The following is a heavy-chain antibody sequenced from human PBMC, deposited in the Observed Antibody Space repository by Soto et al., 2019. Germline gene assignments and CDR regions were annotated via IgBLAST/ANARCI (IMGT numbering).Heavy chain of an antibody. CDR3: ANGPHTNVHWPYYFDT. Sequence: PGRSLRPSCVPPGFSLATYPMNSVCQTPGKGLEWISYTSPRGETLYYAESVEARFTISRDNGRNSLFLQMNSLRDDDTALHFCANGPHTNVHWPYYFDTCGQGAKVTV. J-gene: IGHJ4*02. CDR2: TSPRGETL. CDR1: GFSLATYP. V-gene: IGHV3-48*02. D-gene: IGHD3-10*02.